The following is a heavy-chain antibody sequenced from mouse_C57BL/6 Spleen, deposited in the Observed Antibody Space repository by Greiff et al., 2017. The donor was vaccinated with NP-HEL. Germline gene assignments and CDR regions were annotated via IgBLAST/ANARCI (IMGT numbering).Heavy chain of an antibody. D-gene: IGHD1-1*01. V-gene: IGHV1-64*01. CDR2: IHPNSGST. J-gene: IGHJ4*01. CDR3: ARSGVVATDQVYYAMDY. Sequence: QVQLQQPGAELVKPGASVKLSCKASGYTFTSYWMHWVKQRPGQGLEWIGMIHPNSGSTNYNEKFKSKATLTVDKSSSTAYMQLSSLTSEDSAVYYCARSGVVATDQVYYAMDYWGQGTSVTVSS. CDR1: GYTFTSYW.